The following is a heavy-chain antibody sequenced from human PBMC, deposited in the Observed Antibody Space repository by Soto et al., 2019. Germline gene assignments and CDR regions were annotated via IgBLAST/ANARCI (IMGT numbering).Heavy chain of an antibody. V-gene: IGHV4-31*03. J-gene: IGHJ4*02. CDR1: GGSISSGGYY. D-gene: IGHD3-9*01. CDR3: AGYDILTGYYPFDY. CDR2: IYYSGST. Sequence: QVQLQESGPGLVKPSQNLSLTCTVSGGSISSGGYYWSWIRQHPGKGLEWIGYIYYSGSTYYNQSLKSRVTISVDTSKNQVSLKLSSVTAADTAVYYCAGYDILTGYYPFDYWGQGTLVTVSS.